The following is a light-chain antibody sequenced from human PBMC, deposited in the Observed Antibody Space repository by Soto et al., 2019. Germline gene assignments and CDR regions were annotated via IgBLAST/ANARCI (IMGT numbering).Light chain of an antibody. Sequence: QSVLTQPPSASGTPGQRIIISCSGSTSNIERHPVNWFQQVPGAAPKLLIKTNNQRPSGVPDRFSGSKSGASASLAISGLPSGDEATYYCATWDDSRNGVFGSGTKVTVL. CDR2: TNN. J-gene: IGLJ1*01. V-gene: IGLV1-44*01. CDR3: ATWDDSRNGV. CDR1: TSNIERHP.